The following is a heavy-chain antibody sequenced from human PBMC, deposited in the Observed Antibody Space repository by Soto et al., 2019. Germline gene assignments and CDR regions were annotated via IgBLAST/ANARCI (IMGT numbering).Heavy chain of an antibody. D-gene: IGHD3-22*01. Sequence: VSLRLSCAASGFTFSSYAMSWVRQAPGKGLEWVSSISGSGGSTYYADSVKGRFTISRDNSKNTLYLQMNSLRAEDTAVYYCAKARYYDSTCYLYYFDYWGQGTLVTVYS. J-gene: IGHJ4*02. CDR1: GFTFSSYA. V-gene: IGHV3-23*01. CDR3: AKARYYDSTCYLYYFDY. CDR2: ISGSGGST.